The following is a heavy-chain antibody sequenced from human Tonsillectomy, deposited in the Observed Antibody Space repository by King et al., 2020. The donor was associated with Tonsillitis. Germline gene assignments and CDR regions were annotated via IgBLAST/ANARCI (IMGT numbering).Heavy chain of an antibody. Sequence: VQLVESGAEVKKPGESLKISCKGSGYSFTSYWIGWVRQMPGKGLEWMGIIYPGDSDTRYSPSFQGQVTISADKSISTAYLQWSSLKASATAMYSCARLGPYLGATRPFDYWGQGTLVTVSS. V-gene: IGHV5-51*01. CDR2: IYPGDSDT. J-gene: IGHJ4*02. D-gene: IGHD1-26*01. CDR3: ARLGPYLGATRPFDY. CDR1: GYSFTSYW.